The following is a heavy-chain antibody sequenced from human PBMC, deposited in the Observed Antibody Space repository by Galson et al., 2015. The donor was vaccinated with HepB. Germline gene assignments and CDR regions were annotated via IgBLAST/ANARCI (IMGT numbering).Heavy chain of an antibody. CDR1: GFTFSSYG. D-gene: IGHD5-12*01. CDR2: ISYDGSNK. Sequence: SLRLSCAASGFTFSSYGMHWVRQAPGKGLEWVAVISYDGSNKYYADSVKGRFTISRDNSKNTLYLQMNSLRAEDTAVYYCAKVRSGYSGYELDYWGQGTLVTVSS. CDR3: AKVRSGYSGYELDY. J-gene: IGHJ4*02. V-gene: IGHV3-30*18.